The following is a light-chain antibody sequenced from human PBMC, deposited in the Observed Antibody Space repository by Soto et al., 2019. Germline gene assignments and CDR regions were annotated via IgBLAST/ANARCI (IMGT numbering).Light chain of an antibody. CDR1: SSNIGSNY. Sequence: QSVLTQPPSASGTPGQRVTISCSGSSSNIGSNYVYWYQQLPGTAPKLLIYRNSQRPSGVPDRFSGSKSGTSASLAISGLRSEDEADFYCAAWDDSLSGPVFGTGTKDTVL. V-gene: IGLV1-47*01. CDR3: AAWDDSLSGPV. CDR2: RNS. J-gene: IGLJ1*01.